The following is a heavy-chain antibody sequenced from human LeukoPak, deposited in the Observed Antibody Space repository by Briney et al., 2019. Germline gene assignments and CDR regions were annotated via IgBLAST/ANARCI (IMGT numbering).Heavy chain of an antibody. CDR2: INHSGST. CDR3: ARGKRWLQLRISKEYAFDI. J-gene: IGHJ3*02. D-gene: IGHD5-24*01. Sequence: SETLSLTCAVYGGSFSGYYWSWIRQPPGKGLEWIGEINHSGSTNYNPSLKSRVTISVDTSKNQFSLKLSSVTAADTAVYYCARGKRWLQLRISKEYAFDIWGQGTMVTVSS. CDR1: GGSFSGYY. V-gene: IGHV4-34*01.